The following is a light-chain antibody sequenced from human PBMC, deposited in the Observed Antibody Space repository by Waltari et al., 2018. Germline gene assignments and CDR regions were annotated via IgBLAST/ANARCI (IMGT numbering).Light chain of an antibody. Sequence: ELVLTQSPGTLSLSPGERGTLACRASQRVSRFLAWYQQKPGQAPRLLIYGASTRATGIPDRFSGSGSGTDFSLTISRLEPEDFAVYYCQKYDSLPATFGQGTKVEIK. J-gene: IGKJ1*01. CDR1: QRVSRF. V-gene: IGKV3-20*01. CDR3: QKYDSLPAT. CDR2: GAS.